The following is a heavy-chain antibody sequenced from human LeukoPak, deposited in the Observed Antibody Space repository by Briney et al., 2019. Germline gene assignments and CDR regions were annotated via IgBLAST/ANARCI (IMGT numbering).Heavy chain of an antibody. J-gene: IGHJ4*02. CDR2: IIPIFGTA. CDR1: GGTFSSYA. CDR3: ARARGWDGSGSYYIPYYFDY. Sequence: VASVKVSCKASGGTFSSYAISWVRQAPGQGLEWMGGIIPIFGTANYAQKFQGRVTITADEFTSTAYMELSSLRSEDTAVYYCARARGWDGSGSYYIPYYFDYWGQGTLVTVSS. D-gene: IGHD3-10*01. V-gene: IGHV1-69*13.